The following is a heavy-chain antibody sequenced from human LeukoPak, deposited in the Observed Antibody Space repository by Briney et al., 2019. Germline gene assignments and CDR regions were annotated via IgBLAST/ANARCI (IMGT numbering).Heavy chain of an antibody. J-gene: IGHJ6*02. D-gene: IGHD5-12*01. CDR2: IYYSGST. CDR3: ARHIVATIIAPHYGMDV. Sequence: SETLSLTCTVSGGSTSSYYWSWIRQPPGKGLEWIGYIYYSGSTNYNPSLKSRVTISVDTSKNQFSLKLSSVTAADTAVYYCARHIVATIIAPHYGMDVWGQGTTVTVSS. V-gene: IGHV4-59*08. CDR1: GGSTSSYY.